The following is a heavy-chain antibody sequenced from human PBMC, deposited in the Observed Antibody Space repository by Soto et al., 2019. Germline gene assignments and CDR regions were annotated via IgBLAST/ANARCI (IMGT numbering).Heavy chain of an antibody. Sequence: GASVKVSCKASGYTFTSYYMHWVRQAPGQGLEWMGIINPSGGSTSYAQKFQGRVTMTRDTSTSTVYKELSSLRSEDTAVYYFARDRLWFGELLYEDAFDIWGQGTMVTVSS. J-gene: IGHJ3*02. D-gene: IGHD3-10*01. V-gene: IGHV1-46*03. CDR2: INPSGGST. CDR3: ARDRLWFGELLYEDAFDI. CDR1: GYTFTSYY.